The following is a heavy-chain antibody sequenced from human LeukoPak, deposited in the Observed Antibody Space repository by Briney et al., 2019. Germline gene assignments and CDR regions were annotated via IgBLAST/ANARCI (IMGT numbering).Heavy chain of an antibody. CDR3: SRNGLVDFDY. Sequence: GQSLRLSCTTSGFAFDGFSMRWVRQPPGKGLEWVGFIRRRAYGGAAEYAASVKGRFIISRDDSKGIAYLQMNSLKTEDTAVYYCSRNGLVDFDYWGQGSRVIVSP. V-gene: IGHV3-49*04. CDR1: GFAFDGFS. CDR2: IRRRAYGGAA. J-gene: IGHJ4*02.